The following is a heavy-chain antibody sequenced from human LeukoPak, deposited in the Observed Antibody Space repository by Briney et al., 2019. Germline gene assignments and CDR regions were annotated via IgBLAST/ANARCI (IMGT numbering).Heavy chain of an antibody. D-gene: IGHD5-24*01. V-gene: IGHV1-24*01. CDR1: GYTLTELS. CDR3: ATDNGYRYFQH. CDR2: FDPEDGET. J-gene: IGHJ1*01. Sequence: GASVKVSCKVSGYTLTELSMHWVRQAPGKGLEWMGGFDPEDGETIYPRKFQGRVTMTEDTSTDTAYMELSSLRSEDTAVYYCATDNGYRYFQHWGQGTLVTVSS.